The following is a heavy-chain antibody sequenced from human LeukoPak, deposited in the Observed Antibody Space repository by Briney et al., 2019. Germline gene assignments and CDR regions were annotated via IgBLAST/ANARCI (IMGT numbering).Heavy chain of an antibody. CDR1: GGSISSSSYY. V-gene: IGHV4-39*07. CDR2: IYYSGST. Sequence: SETLSLTCTVSGGSISSSSYYWGWIRQPPGKGLEWIRSIYYSGSTYYNPSLKSRVTISVDTSKNQFSLKLSSVTAADTAVYYCARRRGNGGVIHWFDPWGQGTLVTVSS. J-gene: IGHJ5*02. D-gene: IGHD3-16*02. CDR3: ARRRGNGGVIHWFDP.